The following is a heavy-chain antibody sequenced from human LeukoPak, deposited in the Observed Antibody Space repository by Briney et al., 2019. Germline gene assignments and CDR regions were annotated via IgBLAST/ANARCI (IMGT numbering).Heavy chain of an antibody. CDR3: ARLRDFDSRSLGELLPPDY. J-gene: IGHJ4*02. D-gene: IGHD3-16*01. CDR1: GFTFSSYE. CDR2: ISSSGSTI. V-gene: IGHV3-48*03. Sequence: PGGSLRLSCAASGFTFSSYEMNWVRQAPGKGLEWVSYISSSGSTIYYADSVKGRFTISRDNAKNSLYLQMNSLRAEDTAVYYCARLRDFDSRSLGELLPPDYWGQGTLVTVSS.